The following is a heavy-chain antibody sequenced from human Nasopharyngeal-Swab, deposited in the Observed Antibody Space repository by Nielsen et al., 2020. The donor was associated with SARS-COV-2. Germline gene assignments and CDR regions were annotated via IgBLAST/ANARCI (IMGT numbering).Heavy chain of an antibody. V-gene: IGHV7-4-1*02. CDR2: INTNTGNP. J-gene: IGHJ3*02. Sequence: ASVKVSCKASGYTFTSYAMNWVRQAPGQGLGWMGWINTNTGNPTYAQGFTGRFVFSLDTSVSTAYLQISSLKAEDTAVYYCARDIVPGSWELLLPDAFDIWGQGTMVTVSS. CDR3: ARDIVPGSWELLLPDAFDI. CDR1: GYTFTSYA. D-gene: IGHD1-26*01.